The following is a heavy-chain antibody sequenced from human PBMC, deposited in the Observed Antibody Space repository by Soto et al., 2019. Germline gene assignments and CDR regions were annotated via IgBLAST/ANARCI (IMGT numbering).Heavy chain of an antibody. CDR3: ARDICVAQYVLDY. J-gene: IGHJ4*02. CDR2: IWYDGSNK. V-gene: IGHV3-33*01. D-gene: IGHD2-21*01. Sequence: QVQLVESGGGVVQPGRSLRLSCAGSGFTFRTYGLHWVRQAPGKGLEWVAVIWYDGSNKYYADSVKGRFTISRDDSKNTLYLQLNSLRAEDTALYNCARDICVAQYVLDYWGQGTLVTVSS. CDR1: GFTFRTYG.